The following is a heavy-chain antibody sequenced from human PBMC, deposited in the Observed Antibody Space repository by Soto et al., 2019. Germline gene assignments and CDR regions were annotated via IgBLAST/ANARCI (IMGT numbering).Heavy chain of an antibody. D-gene: IGHD1-26*01. Sequence: ASVKVSCKASGYTFTSYYMHWVRQAPGQGLEWMGIINPSGGSTSYAQKFQGRVTMTRDTSTSTVYMELSSLRSEDTAVYYCARDMYRYSGSYLTMDVWGQGTTVTVSS. V-gene: IGHV1-46*01. CDR3: ARDMYRYSGSYLTMDV. J-gene: IGHJ6*02. CDR1: GYTFTSYY. CDR2: INPSGGST.